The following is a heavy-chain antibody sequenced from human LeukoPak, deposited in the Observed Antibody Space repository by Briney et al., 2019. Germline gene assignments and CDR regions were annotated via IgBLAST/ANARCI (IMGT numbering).Heavy chain of an antibody. J-gene: IGHJ6*03. CDR2: INHSGST. CDR3: ARGYCSGGSCFYYYYYYMDV. CDR1: GGSFSGYY. V-gene: IGHV4-34*01. D-gene: IGHD2-15*01. Sequence: SETLSLTWAVYGGSFSGYYWSWIRQPPGKGLEWIGEINHSGSTNYNPSLKSRVTISVDTSKNQFSLKLSSVTAADTAVYYCARGYCSGGSCFYYYYYYMDVWGKGTTVTVSS.